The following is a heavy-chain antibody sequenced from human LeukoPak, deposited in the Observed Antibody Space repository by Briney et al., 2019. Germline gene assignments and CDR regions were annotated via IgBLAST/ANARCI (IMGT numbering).Heavy chain of an antibody. J-gene: IGHJ4*02. CDR3: ARDHVDTAMGIDY. D-gene: IGHD5-18*01. V-gene: IGHV4-61*02. CDR1: GGSISSGSYY. Sequence: SETLSLTCTVSGGSISSGSYYWGWIRQPAGKGLEWIGRIYTSGSTNYNPSLKSRVTISVDTSKNQFSLKLSSVTAADTAVYYCARDHVDTAMGIDYWGQGTLVTVSS. CDR2: IYTSGST.